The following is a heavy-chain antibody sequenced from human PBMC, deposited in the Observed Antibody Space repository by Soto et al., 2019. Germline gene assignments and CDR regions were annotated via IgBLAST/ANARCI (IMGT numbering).Heavy chain of an antibody. CDR2: MNPNSGNT. CDR3: AGWDYGDYARFDY. CDR1: GYKLTSHD. V-gene: IGHV1-8*01. Sequence: QVQLVQSGAEVKKSGASVKVSCKASGYKLTSHDGNWGRQDTGQVLEWMGWMNPNSGNTGYAQKFQGRGNMTRNTSISTAYMELSSLRSEDTAVYYCAGWDYGDYARFDYWGQGTLVTVSS. J-gene: IGHJ4*02. D-gene: IGHD4-17*01.